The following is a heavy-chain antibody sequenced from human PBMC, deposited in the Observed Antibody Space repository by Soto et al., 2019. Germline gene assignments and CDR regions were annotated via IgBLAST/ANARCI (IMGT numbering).Heavy chain of an antibody. CDR1: GFTFSSYA. CDR2: ISGSGGST. V-gene: IGHV3-23*01. D-gene: IGHD6-19*01. Sequence: GGSLRLSCAASGFTFSSYAMSWVRQAPGKGLEWVSAISGSGGSTHYADSVKGRFTISRDNSKNTLYLQMNSLRAEDTAVYYCAKLEVAGPGYSSGWSVWGPYYYYYGMDVWGQGTTVTVSS. J-gene: IGHJ6*02. CDR3: AKLEVAGPGYSSGWSVWGPYYYYYGMDV.